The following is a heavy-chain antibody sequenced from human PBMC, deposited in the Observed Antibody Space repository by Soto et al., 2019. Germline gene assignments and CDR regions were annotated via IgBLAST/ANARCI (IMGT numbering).Heavy chain of an antibody. CDR3: ARGRRFGETTYGMDV. CDR1: GVSISSYY. J-gene: IGHJ6*02. V-gene: IGHV4-59*12. D-gene: IGHD3-10*01. Sequence: SETLSLTCTVSGVSISSYYWSWIRQPPGKGLEWIGNIHYSGSTNYNPSLKGRVTISVDTSKNQFSLKLSSVTAADTAVYYCARGRRFGETTYGMDVWGQGTTVTVSS. CDR2: IHYSGST.